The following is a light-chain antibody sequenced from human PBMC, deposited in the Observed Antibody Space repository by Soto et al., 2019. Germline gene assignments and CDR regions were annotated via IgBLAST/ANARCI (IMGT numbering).Light chain of an antibody. CDR1: QSVSSSY. CDR3: QQYGSSLPWT. V-gene: IGKV3-20*01. J-gene: IGKJ1*01. Sequence: ESVLTQSPGTLSLSPGERATLSCRASQSVSSSYLAWYQQKPGQAPRLLIYGASSRATGIPDRFSGSGSGTDFTITISRLEPEDDAVYYCQQYGSSLPWTFGQGTRVEI. CDR2: GAS.